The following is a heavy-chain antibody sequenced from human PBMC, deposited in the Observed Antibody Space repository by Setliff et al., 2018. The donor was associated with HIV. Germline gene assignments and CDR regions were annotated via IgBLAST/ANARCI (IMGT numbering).Heavy chain of an antibody. CDR3: ARQGNIVVVTSFDY. J-gene: IGHJ4*02. V-gene: IGHV4-34*01. CDR1: GGSFSGYY. D-gene: IGHD2-21*02. Sequence: PSETLSLTCDVYGGSFSGYYWSWIRQPPGKGLEWIGEINHSGSTNYNPSLKSRVTVSVDTSKNQFSLRLNSVTAADTAVYYCARQGNIVVVTSFDYWGQGTLVTVSS. CDR2: INHSGST.